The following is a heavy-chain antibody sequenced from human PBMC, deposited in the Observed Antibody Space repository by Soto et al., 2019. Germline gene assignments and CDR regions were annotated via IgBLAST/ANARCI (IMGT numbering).Heavy chain of an antibody. CDR2: ISAYNGNT. CDR1: GYTFTSYG. Sequence: QVQLVQSGAEVKKPGASVKVSCKASGYTFTSYGISWVRQAPGQGLEWLGWISAYNGNTNYAQKLQGRVTMTTDTSTSTAYMELRSLRSDDTAVYYCARALGGIAAAGTHFYYMDVWGKGTTVTVSS. D-gene: IGHD6-13*01. CDR3: ARALGGIAAAGTHFYYMDV. J-gene: IGHJ6*03. V-gene: IGHV1-18*01.